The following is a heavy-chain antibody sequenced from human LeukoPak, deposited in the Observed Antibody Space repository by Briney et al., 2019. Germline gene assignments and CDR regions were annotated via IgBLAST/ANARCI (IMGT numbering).Heavy chain of an antibody. CDR1: GFTFSSYS. V-gene: IGHV3-21*01. CDR2: ISSSSSYI. Sequence: PGGSLRLSCAASGFTFSSYSMSWVRQAPGKGLEWVSSISSSSSYIYYADSVKGRFTISRDNAKNSLYLQMNSLRAEDTAVYYCARSPVYCSGGSCYSGYDYWGQGTLVTVSS. CDR3: ARSPVYCSGGSCYSGYDY. D-gene: IGHD2-15*01. J-gene: IGHJ4*02.